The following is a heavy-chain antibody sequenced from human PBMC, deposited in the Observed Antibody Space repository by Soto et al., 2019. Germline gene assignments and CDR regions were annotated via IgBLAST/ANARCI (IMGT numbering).Heavy chain of an antibody. D-gene: IGHD3-10*01. V-gene: IGHV1-69*06. J-gene: IGHJ6*04. CDR1: GGTVSSYA. CDR2: IIPIFGTA. Sequence: SVKVSCKASGGTVSSYAISWVRQAPGQGLEWMGGIIPIFGTANYAQKFQGRVTITADKSTSTAYMELSSLRSEDTAVYYCARARRTGNYYYGMDVWGKGTTVTVSS. CDR3: ARARRTGNYYYGMDV.